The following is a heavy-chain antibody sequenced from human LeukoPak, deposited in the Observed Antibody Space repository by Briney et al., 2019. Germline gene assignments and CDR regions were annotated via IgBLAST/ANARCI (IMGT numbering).Heavy chain of an antibody. CDR3: ARFIAAPYYFDY. J-gene: IGHJ4*02. D-gene: IGHD6-13*01. CDR1: GFTFSNAW. V-gene: IGHV3-7*01. CDR2: IKQDGSEK. Sequence: PGGSLRLSCAASGFTFSNAWMSWVRQAPGKGLEWVANIKQDGSEKYYVDSVKGRFTISRDNAKNSLYLQMNSLRAEDTAVYYCARFIAAPYYFDYWGRGTLVTVSS.